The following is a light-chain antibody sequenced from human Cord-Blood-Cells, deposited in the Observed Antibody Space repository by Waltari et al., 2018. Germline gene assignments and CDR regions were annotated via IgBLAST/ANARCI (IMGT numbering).Light chain of an antibody. CDR2: DVS. J-gene: IGLJ3*02. CDR1: SSDVGGYNY. CDR3: SSYTSSRTWV. Sequence: QSALTQPASVSGSPGQSITISCTGTSSDVGGYNYVSWYQQHPGKAPNLMIYDVSKRPSGVSNRFSGSKSGNTASLTISGLQAEDEADYYCSSYTSSRTWVFGGGTKLTVL. V-gene: IGLV2-14*01.